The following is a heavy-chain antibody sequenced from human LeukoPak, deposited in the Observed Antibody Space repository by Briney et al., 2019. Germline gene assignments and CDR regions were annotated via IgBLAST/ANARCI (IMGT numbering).Heavy chain of an antibody. CDR1: GYTFTGYY. CDR2: INPNSGGT. Sequence: ASVKVSCKASGYTFTGYYMHWVRQAPGQGLEWMGRINPNSGGTNYAQKFQGRVTMTRDTSISTAYMELRRLRSDDTAVYYCARPLGYCSSNSCYLDVWGKGTTVTVSS. CDR3: ARPLGYCSSNSCYLDV. D-gene: IGHD2-2*01. V-gene: IGHV1-2*06. J-gene: IGHJ6*03.